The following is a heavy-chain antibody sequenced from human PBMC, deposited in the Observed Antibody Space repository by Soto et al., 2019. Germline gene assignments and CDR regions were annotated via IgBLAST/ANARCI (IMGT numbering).Heavy chain of an antibody. V-gene: IGHV3-23*01. D-gene: IGHD3-9*01. J-gene: IGHJ4*02. CDR2: VSPHAANT. CDR1: GFTFDSCG. CDR3: ATEGVKTTWNFES. Sequence: EVQLLESGGDLVQPGGSLRLSCVASGFTFDSCGMNWVRQAPGKGLEWVAGVSPHAANTYYADSVRGRFIISRDDSRKTVSLDMKSLRGEDSAVYYCATEGVKTTWNFESWGQGTVVTVSS.